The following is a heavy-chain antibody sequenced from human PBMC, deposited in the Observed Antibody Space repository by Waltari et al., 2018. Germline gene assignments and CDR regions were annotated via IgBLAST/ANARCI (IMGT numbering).Heavy chain of an antibody. D-gene: IGHD1-26*01. CDR3: SIDKIHRRAAVTKEWEVLQVGPFHI. CDR2: IDPESGET. Sequence: EVQLVQSGAEVKKPGATVKISCHVSGYTFIDYYIHWIKQAPGKGLQWMGLIDPESGETVYAESFQDRATITAETSRDTVYMELSSLRSTDTAVYYCSIDKIHRRAAVTKEWEVLQVGPFHIWGQGTMVTVSS. CDR1: GYTFIDYY. V-gene: IGHV1-69-2*01. J-gene: IGHJ3*02.